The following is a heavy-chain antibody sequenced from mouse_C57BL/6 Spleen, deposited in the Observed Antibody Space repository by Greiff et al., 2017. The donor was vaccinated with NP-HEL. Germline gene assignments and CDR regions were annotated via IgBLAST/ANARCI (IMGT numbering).Heavy chain of an antibody. V-gene: IGHV5-2*01. CDR3: ARHSPDYDDYAMDY. Sequence: EVKLMESGGGLVQPGESLKLSCESNEYEFPSHDMSWVRKTPEKRLELVAAINSDGGSTYYPDTMERRFIISRDNTKKTLYLQMSSLRSEDTALYYCARHSPDYDDYAMDYWGQGTSVTVSS. D-gene: IGHD2-4*01. J-gene: IGHJ4*01. CDR1: EYEFPSHD. CDR2: INSDGGST.